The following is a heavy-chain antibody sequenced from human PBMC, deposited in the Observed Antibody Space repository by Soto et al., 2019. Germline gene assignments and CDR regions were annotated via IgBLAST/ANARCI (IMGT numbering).Heavy chain of an antibody. D-gene: IGHD3-22*01. CDR2: IYPGDSITKYDSKT. J-gene: IGHJ4*02. V-gene: IGHV5-51*01. CDR1: GYSFTSYW. Sequence: PGESLKISCKGSGYSFTSYWIGWVRQMPGKGLEWVAIIYPGDSITKYDSKTRYSPSFQGQVTISVDRSISTAYLQWSSLKASDTAIYYCARPGREPYDSDDYYSYFDYWGQGTPVTVSS. CDR3: ARPGREPYDSDDYYSYFDY.